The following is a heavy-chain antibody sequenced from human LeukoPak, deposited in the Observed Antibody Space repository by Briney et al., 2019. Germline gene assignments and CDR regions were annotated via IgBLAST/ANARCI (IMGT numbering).Heavy chain of an antibody. D-gene: IGHD3-10*01. V-gene: IGHV1-69*05. Sequence: SVKVSCKASGGTFSRYAISWVRQAPGQGLEWMGGIIPIFGTANYAQKFQGRVTITTDESTSTAYMELSSLRSEDTAVYYCARVMKVRGVKGSNYYFMDVWGKGTTVTVSS. J-gene: IGHJ6*03. CDR1: GGTFSRYA. CDR2: IIPIFGTA. CDR3: ARVMKVRGVKGSNYYFMDV.